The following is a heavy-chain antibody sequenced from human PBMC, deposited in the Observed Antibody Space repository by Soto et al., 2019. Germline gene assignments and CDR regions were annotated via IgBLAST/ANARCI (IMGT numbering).Heavy chain of an antibody. Sequence: VQLQESGPGLVKPSQTLSLTCTVSGGSISSGGYYWSWIRQHPGKGLEWIRYIYYSGSTYYNPSLKSRVTISVDTSKNQFSLKLSSVTAADTAVYYCARVCGGDCHYGMDVWGQGTTVTVSS. J-gene: IGHJ6*02. CDR2: IYYSGST. CDR3: ARVCGGDCHYGMDV. V-gene: IGHV4-31*03. D-gene: IGHD2-21*02. CDR1: GGSISSGGYY.